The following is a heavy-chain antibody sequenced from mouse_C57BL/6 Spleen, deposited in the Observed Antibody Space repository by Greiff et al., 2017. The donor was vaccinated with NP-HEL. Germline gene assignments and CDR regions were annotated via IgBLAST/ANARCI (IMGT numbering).Heavy chain of an antibody. CDR2: INPNNGGT. J-gene: IGHJ2*01. CDR3: ARPIYYGSYYFDY. Sequence: EVQLQQSGPELVKPGASVKIPCKASGYTFTDYNMDWVKQSHGKSLEWIGDINPNNGGTNYNQKFKGKATLTVDKSSSTAYMELRSLTSEDTAVYYCARPIYYGSYYFDYWGQGTTLTVSS. D-gene: IGHD1-1*01. V-gene: IGHV1-18*01. CDR1: GYTFTDYN.